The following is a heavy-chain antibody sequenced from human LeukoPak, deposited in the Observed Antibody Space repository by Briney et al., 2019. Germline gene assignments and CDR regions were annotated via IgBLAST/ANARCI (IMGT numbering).Heavy chain of an antibody. CDR2: IKQDGSEK. V-gene: IGHV3-7*01. J-gene: IGHJ4*02. D-gene: IGHD3-22*01. CDR1: GFTFSSYW. CDR3: AKDKGYYDSSGYWYFDY. Sequence: PGGSLRLSCAASGFTFSSYWMSWVRQAPGKGLEWVANIKQDGSEKYYVDSVKGRFTISRDNAKNSLYLQMNSLRAEDTAVYYCAKDKGYYDSSGYWYFDYWGQGTLVTVSS.